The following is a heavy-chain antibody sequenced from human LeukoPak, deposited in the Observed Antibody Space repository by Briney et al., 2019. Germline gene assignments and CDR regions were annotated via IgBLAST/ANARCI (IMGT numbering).Heavy chain of an antibody. CDR2: ISGSGGST. Sequence: PGGSLRLSCAASGFTFSSYAMSWVRQAPGKGLEWVSAISGSGGSTYYADSVKGRFTISRDNSKNTLYLQMNSLRAEDTAVYYCAKDPITMVRGVMAWDYWGQGTLVTVSS. J-gene: IGHJ4*02. V-gene: IGHV3-23*01. CDR1: GFTFSSYA. CDR3: AKDPITMVRGVMAWDY. D-gene: IGHD3-10*01.